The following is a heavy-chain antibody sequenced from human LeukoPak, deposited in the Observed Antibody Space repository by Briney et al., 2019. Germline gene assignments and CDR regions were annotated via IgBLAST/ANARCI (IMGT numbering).Heavy chain of an antibody. CDR1: GGSISSGDYY. CDR2: IYHSGST. Sequence: SETLSLTCTVSGGSISSGDYYWSWIRQPPGKGLEWIGYIYHSGSTYYNPSLKSRVTISVDRSKNQFSLKLSSVTAADTAVYYCARGYYYDSSGYYFDPWGQGTLVTVSS. J-gene: IGHJ5*02. CDR3: ARGYYYDSSGYYFDP. D-gene: IGHD3-22*01. V-gene: IGHV4-30-2*01.